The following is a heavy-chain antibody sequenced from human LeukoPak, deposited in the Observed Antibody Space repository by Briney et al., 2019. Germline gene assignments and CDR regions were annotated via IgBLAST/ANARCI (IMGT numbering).Heavy chain of an antibody. CDR1: GFTFSSYA. Sequence: GRSLRLSCAASGFTFSSYAMSWVRQGPGKGLEWVSGISTTGGTTSYADAVKGRFTISRDNPRNTLYMQMNSLRAEDTAVYYCAIMHRYYDGSGYWVQWGQGTLVTVSS. J-gene: IGHJ4*02. D-gene: IGHD3-22*01. V-gene: IGHV3-23*01. CDR2: ISTTGGTT. CDR3: AIMHRYYDGSGYWVQ.